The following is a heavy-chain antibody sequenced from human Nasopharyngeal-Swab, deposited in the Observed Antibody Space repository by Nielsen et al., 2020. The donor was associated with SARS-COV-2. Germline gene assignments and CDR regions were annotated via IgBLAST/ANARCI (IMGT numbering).Heavy chain of an antibody. Sequence: ESLKISCLDSIVTSSPYWMNWVRQAPGKGLEWVANIKTDGSERNYLDSVKGRFTITSDNAKRSVYLQMNSLRVEDTAMYYCTRGHYDDYGGQGTMVTVSS. CDR3: TRGHYDDY. J-gene: IGHJ3*01. CDR2: IKTDGSER. CDR1: IVTSSPYW. D-gene: IGHD4-17*01. V-gene: IGHV3-7*03.